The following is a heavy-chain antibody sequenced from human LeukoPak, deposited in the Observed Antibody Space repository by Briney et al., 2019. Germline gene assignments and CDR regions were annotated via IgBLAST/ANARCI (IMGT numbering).Heavy chain of an antibody. D-gene: IGHD2-8*01. J-gene: IGHJ3*02. CDR1: GFTFSSYS. CDR3: ARATNGRFDI. Sequence: AGGSLRLSCAASGFTFSSYSMNWVRQAPGKGLERVSFISSSTSYISYADSVNGRFTISRDNAKSSLWLQMNSLRAEDTAVYYCARATNGRFDIWGQGTMVTVSS. CDR2: ISSSTSYI. V-gene: IGHV3-21*01.